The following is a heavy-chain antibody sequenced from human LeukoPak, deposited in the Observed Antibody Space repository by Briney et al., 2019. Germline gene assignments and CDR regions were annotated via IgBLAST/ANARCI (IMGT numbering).Heavy chain of an antibody. Sequence: PSETLSLTCTVSGGSISSYYWSWIRRPPGKGLEWIGYIYYSGSTNYNPSLKSRVTISVDTSKNQFSLKLSSVTAADTAVYYCARHPPYDYVWGSYRYYFAYWGQGTLVTVSS. CDR3: ARHPPYDYVWGSYRYYFAY. D-gene: IGHD3-16*02. CDR2: IYYSGST. V-gene: IGHV4-59*08. CDR1: GGSISSYY. J-gene: IGHJ4*02.